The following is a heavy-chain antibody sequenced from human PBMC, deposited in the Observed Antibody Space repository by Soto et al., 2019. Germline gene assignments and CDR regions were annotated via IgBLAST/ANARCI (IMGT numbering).Heavy chain of an antibody. Sequence: PSETLSLTCTVSGGSISSSSYYWGWIRQPPGKGLEWIGSIYYSGSTYYNPSLKSRVTISVDTSKNQFSLKLSSVTAADTAVYYCAVTYGSGSPPPDYWGQGTLVTVSS. CDR3: AVTYGSGSPPPDY. V-gene: IGHV4-39*01. J-gene: IGHJ4*02. D-gene: IGHD3-10*01. CDR2: IYYSGST. CDR1: GGSISSSSYY.